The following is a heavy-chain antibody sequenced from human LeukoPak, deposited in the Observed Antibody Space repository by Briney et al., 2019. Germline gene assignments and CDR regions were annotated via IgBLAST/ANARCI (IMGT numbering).Heavy chain of an antibody. J-gene: IGHJ3*02. CDR1: GFTVSRHY. CDR2: IYSGGST. D-gene: IGHD2-15*01. V-gene: IGHV3-53*01. CDR3: ARTLVNCSGGSCYTDAFDI. Sequence: GGSLRLSCAASGFTVSRHYMSWVRQAPGKGLEWVSVIYSGGSTYYADSAKGRFTISRDNSKNTLYLQMNSLRAEDTAVYYCARTLVNCSGGSCYTDAFDIWGQGTMVTVSS.